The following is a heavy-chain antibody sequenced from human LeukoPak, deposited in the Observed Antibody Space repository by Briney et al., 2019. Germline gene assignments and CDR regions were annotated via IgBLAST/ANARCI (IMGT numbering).Heavy chain of an antibody. D-gene: IGHD6-19*01. J-gene: IGHJ4*02. Sequence: GGTLRLSCAASGFTFSSYSMNWVRQAPGKGLESVSSINSSSSYIYYADSVKGRFTIYRDNAKNSLYMKMNSIRAEDTPVSYCSRVISVAGYDYWGQGTLVTVSS. V-gene: IGHV3-21*01. CDR3: SRVISVAGYDY. CDR1: GFTFSSYS. CDR2: INSSSSYI.